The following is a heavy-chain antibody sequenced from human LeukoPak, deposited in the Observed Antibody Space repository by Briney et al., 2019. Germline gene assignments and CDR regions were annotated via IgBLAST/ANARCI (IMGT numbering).Heavy chain of an antibody. Sequence: RASETLSLTCTVSGGSISSGGYYWSWIRQPPGKGLELIGYIYHSGSTYYNPSLKSRVTISVDRSKNQFSLKLSSVTAADTAVYYCASQETGDDAFDIWGQGTMVTVSS. J-gene: IGHJ3*02. D-gene: IGHD7-27*01. CDR1: GGSISSGGYY. CDR3: ASQETGDDAFDI. V-gene: IGHV4-30-2*01. CDR2: IYHSGST.